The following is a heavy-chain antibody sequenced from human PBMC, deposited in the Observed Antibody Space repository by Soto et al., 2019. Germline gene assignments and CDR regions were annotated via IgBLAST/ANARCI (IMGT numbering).Heavy chain of an antibody. V-gene: IGHV3-48*03. CDR3: ARESIGCGGDCLDY. CDR2: IDTSGDAM. D-gene: IGHD2-21*01. CDR1: GFTFSNYE. J-gene: IGHJ4*02. Sequence: QSGGPLRLSCAVSGFTFSNYEWNWVRQAPGKGLEWISYIDTSGDAMFYADSVKGRFAVSRDNTMNSLYLQMNSLRAEDTAAYYCARESIGCGGDCLDYWGQGTLVT.